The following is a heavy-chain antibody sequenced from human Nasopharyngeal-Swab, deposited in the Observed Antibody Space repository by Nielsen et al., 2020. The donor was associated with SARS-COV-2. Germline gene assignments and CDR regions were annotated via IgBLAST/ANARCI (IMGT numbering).Heavy chain of an antibody. Sequence: GESLSTPYAPSGFTFSSYAMSWVRQAPGKGPEWVSAISGSGGSTYYADSVKGRFTISRDNSKNTLYLQMNSLRAEDTAVYYCAKLHHYYGESDYWGQGTLVTVSS. D-gene: IGHD4-17*01. CDR3: AKLHHYYGESDY. CDR1: GFTFSSYA. V-gene: IGHV3-23*01. CDR2: ISGSGGST. J-gene: IGHJ4*02.